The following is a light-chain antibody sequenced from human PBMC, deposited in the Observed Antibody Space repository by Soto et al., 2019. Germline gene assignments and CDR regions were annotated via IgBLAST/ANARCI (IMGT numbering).Light chain of an antibody. V-gene: IGLV2-11*01. CDR2: DVT. Sequence: QSVLTQPRSVSGSPGQSVTISCTGTNSDVGGYNYVSWYQQHPAKAPKLIIYDVTKRPSGVPDRFSGSKSGNTASLTISGLQTDDEADYYCCSYAGNYIYVFGTGTKVTVL. J-gene: IGLJ1*01. CDR3: CSYAGNYIYV. CDR1: NSDVGGYNY.